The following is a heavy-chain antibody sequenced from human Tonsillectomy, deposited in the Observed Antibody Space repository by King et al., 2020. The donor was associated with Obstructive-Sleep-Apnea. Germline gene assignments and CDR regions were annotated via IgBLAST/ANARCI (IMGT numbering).Heavy chain of an antibody. V-gene: IGHV3-7*01. CDR2: IKSEGDEK. CDR3: VREAKYYGSGFDY. D-gene: IGHD3-10*01. Sequence: VQLVESGRGLVQPGGSLRLSCAASGFTFSIYWMVWVRQTPGKGLEWVASIKSEGDEKYYVDSVKGRFTISRDNAENSVFLQMNSLRAEDTAIYYCVREAKYYGSGFDYWGQGTLVTVSS. J-gene: IGHJ4*02. CDR1: GFTFSIYW.